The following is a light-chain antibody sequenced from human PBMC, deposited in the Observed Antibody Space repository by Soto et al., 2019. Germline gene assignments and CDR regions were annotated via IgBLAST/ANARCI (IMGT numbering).Light chain of an antibody. Sequence: QSALTQPRSVSGSPGQSVTISCTGTSSDVGGYNYVSWYQQHPGKAPQLMIFDVSKRPSGVPDRFSGSKSGNTASLTISGLQVEDEADYYCRSYVDSVLFGGGTKLTVL. J-gene: IGLJ2*01. CDR3: RSYVDSVL. CDR1: SSDVGGYNY. V-gene: IGLV2-11*01. CDR2: DVS.